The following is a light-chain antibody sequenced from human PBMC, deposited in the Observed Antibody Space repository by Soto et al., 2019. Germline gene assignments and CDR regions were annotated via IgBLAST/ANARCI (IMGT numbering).Light chain of an antibody. Sequence: DIQMTQSPPSLSVSVGDRVTITCQASQDISNYLHWFQQKPGKAPQLLIFDVSNLQTGVPSRFSGGGSGTDFALTISSLEPEDIATYYCLQDYNYPYTFGQGTKLEIK. CDR2: DVS. CDR1: QDISNY. CDR3: LQDYNYPYT. J-gene: IGKJ2*01. V-gene: IGKV1-33*01.